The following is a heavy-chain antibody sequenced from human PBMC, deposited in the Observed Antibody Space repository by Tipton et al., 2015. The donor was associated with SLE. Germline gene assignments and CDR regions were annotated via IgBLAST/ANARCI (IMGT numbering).Heavy chain of an antibody. V-gene: IGHV4-59*01. CDR3: ARGEPYGVRGATPDY. Sequence: TLSLTCTVSGGSISSYYWSWIRQPPGKGLEWIGYIYYSGSTNYNPSLKSRVTISVDTSKNQFSLKLSSVTVADTAVYYCARGEPYGVRGATPDYWGQGTLVTVSS. CDR1: GGSISSYY. CDR2: IYYSGST. D-gene: IGHD3-10*01. J-gene: IGHJ4*02.